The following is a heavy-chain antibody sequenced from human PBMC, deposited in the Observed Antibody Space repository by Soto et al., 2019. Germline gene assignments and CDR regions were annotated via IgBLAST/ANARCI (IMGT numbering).Heavy chain of an antibody. CDR1: GGSISSYY. D-gene: IGHD6-13*01. V-gene: IGHV4-59*01. Sequence: SETLSLTCTVSGGSISSYYWSWIRQPPGKGLEWIGYIYYSGSTNYNPSLKSRVTISVDTSKNQLSLKLSSVTAADTAVYYCARQAAAGTGYFDYWGQGTLVTVSS. CDR2: IYYSGST. J-gene: IGHJ4*02. CDR3: ARQAAAGTGYFDY.